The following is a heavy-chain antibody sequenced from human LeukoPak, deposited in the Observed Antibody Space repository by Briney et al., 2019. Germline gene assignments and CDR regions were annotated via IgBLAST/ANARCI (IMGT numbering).Heavy chain of an antibody. J-gene: IGHJ5*02. CDR1: GFTVSRNY. CDR2: IYSDGSA. D-gene: IGHD3-10*01. Sequence: GGSLRLSCAASGFTVSRNYINWVRHAPGKGLEWVSIIYSDGSAYYADSVKGRFTLSRDNSKNTLYLQMNSLRAEDTAVYYCAKEGGSGWFDPWGQGTLVTVSS. CDR3: AKEGGSGWFDP. V-gene: IGHV3-66*01.